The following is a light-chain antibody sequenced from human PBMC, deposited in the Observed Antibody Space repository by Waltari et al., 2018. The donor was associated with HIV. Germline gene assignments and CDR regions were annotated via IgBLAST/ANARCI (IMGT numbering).Light chain of an antibody. J-gene: IGKJ2*01. Sequence: VMTQSPATISKSRGETATLSFRASESLNSHLAWYQHKPGQPPRLLIYGASTRAAGIPARFSGSGSGTEFSLTISSLQSEDFAVYYCQQYNNWPPYTFGQGTRLEIK. CDR1: ESLNSH. CDR3: QQYNNWPPYT. CDR2: GAS. V-gene: IGKV3-15*01.